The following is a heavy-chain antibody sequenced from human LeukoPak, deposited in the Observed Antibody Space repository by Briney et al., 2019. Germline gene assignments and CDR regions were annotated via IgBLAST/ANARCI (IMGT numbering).Heavy chain of an antibody. CDR3: SRGPKTTPFDY. CDR1: GFTFGDKV. CDR2: IRSKAYGETT. V-gene: IGHV3-49*03. J-gene: IGHJ4*02. Sequence: PGRSLRLSCSTSGFTFGDKVMSWFRQAPGKGLEWVGSIRSKAYGETTEYAASVKGRFTISRDDCQSIVYLQINGLKTEDTAVYYCSRGPKTTPFDYWGRGTLVTVSS. D-gene: IGHD4-11*01.